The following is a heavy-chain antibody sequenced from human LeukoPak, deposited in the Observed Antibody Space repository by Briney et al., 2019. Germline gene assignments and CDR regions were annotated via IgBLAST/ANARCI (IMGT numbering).Heavy chain of an antibody. Sequence: SETPSLTCAVYGGSFSGYYWSWIRQPPGKGLEWIGEINHSGSTNYNPSLKSRVTISVDTSKNQFSLKLSSVTAADTAVYYCARSGGIAVAGNWFDPWGQGTLVTVSS. J-gene: IGHJ5*02. CDR3: ARSGGIAVAGNWFDP. V-gene: IGHV4-34*01. CDR2: INHSGST. D-gene: IGHD6-19*01. CDR1: GGSFSGYY.